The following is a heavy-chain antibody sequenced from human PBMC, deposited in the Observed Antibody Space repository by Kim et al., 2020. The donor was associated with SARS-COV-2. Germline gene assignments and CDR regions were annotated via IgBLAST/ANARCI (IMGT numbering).Heavy chain of an antibody. CDR3: ARDRASIGRYFDY. J-gene: IGHJ4*02. Sequence: ASVKVSCKASGYIFTGYYMHWVRQAPGQGLEWMGRINPNSGGTNYAQKFQGRVTMTRDTSISTAYMELSRLRSDDTAVYYCARDRASIGRYFDYWGQGTLVTVSS. CDR2: INPNSGGT. CDR1: GYIFTGYY. D-gene: IGHD2-21*01. V-gene: IGHV1-2*06.